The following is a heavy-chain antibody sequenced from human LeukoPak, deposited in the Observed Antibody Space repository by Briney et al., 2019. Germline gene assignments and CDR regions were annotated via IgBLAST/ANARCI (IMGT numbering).Heavy chain of an antibody. D-gene: IGHD6-13*01. J-gene: IGHJ3*02. Sequence: HPGGSLRLSCAASGFIVSSNYMSWVRQAPGKGLEWVAVISYDGSHKYYADSVKGRFSISRDNSKNTLYLQMNSLRAEDTAVYYCARDEAAAGVEGNRDAFDIWGQGTMVTVSS. V-gene: IGHV3-30*03. CDR3: ARDEAAAGVEGNRDAFDI. CDR2: ISYDGSHK. CDR1: GFIVSSNY.